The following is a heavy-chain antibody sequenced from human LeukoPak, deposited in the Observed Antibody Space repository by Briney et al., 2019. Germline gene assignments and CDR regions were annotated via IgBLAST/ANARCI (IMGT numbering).Heavy chain of an antibody. Sequence: ASVKVSCKASGYTFTSYYMHWVRQAPGQGLEWMGIINPSGGSTSYAQKFQGRVTMTRDTSTSTVYMELSSLRSEDTAVYYCARDGWGGTFPDYYYYYGMDVWGQGTTVTVSS. CDR1: GYTFTSYY. CDR2: INPSGGST. V-gene: IGHV1-46*01. CDR3: ARDGWGGTFPDYYYYYGMDV. D-gene: IGHD2-15*01. J-gene: IGHJ6*02.